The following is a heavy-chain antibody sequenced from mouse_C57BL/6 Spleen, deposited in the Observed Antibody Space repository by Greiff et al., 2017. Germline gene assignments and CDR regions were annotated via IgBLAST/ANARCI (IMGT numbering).Heavy chain of an antibody. J-gene: IGHJ4*01. CDR2: IWSGGST. CDR1: GFSLTSYG. CDR3: ARNYYGSIYYAMDY. Sequence: QVQLKESGPGLVQPSQSLSITCTVSGFSLTSYGVHWVRQSPGKGLEWLGVIWSGGSTDYNAAFISRLSISKDNSKSQVFFKMNSLQADDTAIYYCARNYYGSIYYAMDYWGQGTSVTVSS. V-gene: IGHV2-2*01. D-gene: IGHD1-1*01.